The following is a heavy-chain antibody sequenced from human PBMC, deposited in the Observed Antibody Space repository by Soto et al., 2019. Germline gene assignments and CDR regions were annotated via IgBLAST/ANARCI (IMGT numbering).Heavy chain of an antibody. CDR1: GYSFTSYW. J-gene: IGHJ4*02. V-gene: IGHV5-10-1*01. D-gene: IGHD3-10*01. CDR3: ARLPAVVYYGSGLLSASSPDY. Sequence: PGESLKISCKGSGYSFTSYWISWVRQMPGKGLEWMGRIDTSASYTNYSPSLQGHVTISADKSISTAYLQWSSLKASDTAMYYCARLPAVVYYGSGLLSASSPDYWGQGTLVTVSS. CDR2: IDTSASYT.